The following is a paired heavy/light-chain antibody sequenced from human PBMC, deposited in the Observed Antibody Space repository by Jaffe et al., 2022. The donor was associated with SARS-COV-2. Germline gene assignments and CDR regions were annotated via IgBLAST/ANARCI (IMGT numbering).Light chain of an antibody. J-gene: IGKJ1*01. CDR3: QQYYSGPPT. Sequence: DIVMTQSPDSLVVSLGERATINCKSSQSVLYSSNNKDYLVWYQQKPGQPPKLLIYWASTRESGVPDRFSGSGSGTDFTLTISSLQAEDVAVYYCQQYYSGPPTFGQGTKVEIK. CDR2: WAS. V-gene: IGKV4-1*01. CDR1: QSVLYSSNNKDY.
Heavy chain of an antibody. CDR3: ARKNYYGTSGYFDS. D-gene: IGHD3-22*01. J-gene: IGHJ4*02. Sequence: QVQLQESGPGLVKPSETLSLTCTVSGYSISNGFFWGWIRQPPGRGLEYIGSIHHSGSTYYNSSLKSRVTISVDTSKNQFSLKLSSVTAADTAVYYCARKNYYGTSGYFDSWGQGTLVTVSS. V-gene: IGHV4-38-2*02. CDR1: GYSISNGFF. CDR2: IHHSGST.